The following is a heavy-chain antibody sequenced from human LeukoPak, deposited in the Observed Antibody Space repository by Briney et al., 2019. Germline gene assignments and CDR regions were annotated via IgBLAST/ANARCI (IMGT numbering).Heavy chain of an antibody. D-gene: IGHD2/OR15-2a*01. CDR2: IYYSGST. J-gene: IGHJ5*02. CDR3: ARGVGSTSSNWFDP. V-gene: IGHV4-39*07. Sequence: SETLSLTCTVSGGSISSSSYYWGWIRQPPGKGLEWIGSIYYSGSTYYNPSLKSRVTISVDTSKNQFSLKLNSVTAADTAVYYCARGVGSTSSNWFDPWGQGTLVTVSS. CDR1: GGSISSSSYY.